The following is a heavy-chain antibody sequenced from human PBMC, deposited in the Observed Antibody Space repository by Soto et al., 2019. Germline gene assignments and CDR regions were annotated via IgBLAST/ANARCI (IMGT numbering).Heavy chain of an antibody. CDR2: IYYSGST. CDR3: ARGRGQWLVFDY. Sequence: SETLSLTCSVSGGSISSGGYCWSWIRQHPGKGLEWIGYIYYSGSTYYNPSLKSRVTISVDTSKNQFSLKLSSVTAADTAVYYCARGRGQWLVFDYWGQGTLVTVSS. CDR1: GGSISSGGYC. J-gene: IGHJ4*02. D-gene: IGHD6-19*01. V-gene: IGHV4-31*03.